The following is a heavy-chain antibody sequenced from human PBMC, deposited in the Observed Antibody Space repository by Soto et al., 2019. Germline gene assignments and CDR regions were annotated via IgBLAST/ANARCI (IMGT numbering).Heavy chain of an antibody. CDR2: IYYSGGT. CDR1: GGSISSGGYY. J-gene: IGHJ5*02. V-gene: IGHV4-31*03. CDR3: ARGLGDILTGYPFSWFDP. Sequence: SETLSLTCTVSGGSISSGGYYWSWIRQHPGKGLEWIGYIYYSGGTYYNPSLKSRVTISVDTSKNQFSLKLSSVTAADTAVYYCARGLGDILTGYPFSWFDPWGQGTLVTVSS. D-gene: IGHD3-9*01.